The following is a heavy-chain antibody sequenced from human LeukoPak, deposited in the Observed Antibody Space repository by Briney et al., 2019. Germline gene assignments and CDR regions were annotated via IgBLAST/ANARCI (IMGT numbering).Heavy chain of an antibody. CDR1: GGTFSSYA. D-gene: IGHD1-14*01. CDR3: AGGGWAPENWFDP. CDR2: IIPIFGTA. Sequence: HVASVKVSCKASGGTFSSYAISWVRQAPGQGLEWMGGIIPIFGTANYAQKFQGRVTITADESTSTAYMELSSLRSEDTAVYYCAGGGWAPENWFDPWGQGTLVTVSS. J-gene: IGHJ5*02. V-gene: IGHV1-69*13.